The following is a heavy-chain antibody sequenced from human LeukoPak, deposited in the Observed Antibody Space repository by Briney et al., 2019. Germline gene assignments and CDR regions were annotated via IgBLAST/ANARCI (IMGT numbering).Heavy chain of an antibody. V-gene: IGHV1-8*01. CDR1: GYTFTSYD. D-gene: IGHD3-10*01. CDR2: MNPNSGNT. CDR3: ARGGSSNYYYYMDV. J-gene: IGHJ6*03. Sequence: ASVKVSCKASGYTFTSYDINWVRQATGQGLEWMGWMNPNSGNTGYAQKFQGRVTMTRNTSISSAYMELSSLGSEDTAVYYCARGGSSNYYYYMDVWGKGTTVTISS.